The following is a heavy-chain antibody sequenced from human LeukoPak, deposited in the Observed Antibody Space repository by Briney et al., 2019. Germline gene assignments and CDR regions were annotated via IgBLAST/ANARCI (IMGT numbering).Heavy chain of an antibody. V-gene: IGHV3-23*01. D-gene: IGHD3-16*01. CDR3: AKASWVSSADAVL. Sequence: PGGSLRLSCAASGFTFSSYAMSWVRQAPGEGLEWVSSLRGDGETFYADSVKGRFTLSRDDSRNTVYLQLNNLRVEDTAVYYCAKASWVSSADAVLWGQGTLVTVSS. CDR1: GFTFSSYA. CDR2: LRGDGET. J-gene: IGHJ4*02.